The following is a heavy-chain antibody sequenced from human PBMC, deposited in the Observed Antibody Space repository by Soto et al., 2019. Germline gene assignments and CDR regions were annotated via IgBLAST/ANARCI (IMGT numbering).Heavy chain of an antibody. J-gene: IGHJ3*02. D-gene: IGHD6-19*01. CDR1: GYSFTNYW. CDR3: ARRLATGSTAFDI. Sequence: PGESLKISCKGSGYSFTNYWIGWVRQMPGKGLEWMGMIYPGDSDTRYSPSFQGQVTISVDKSISTAYLQWSSLKASDIAMYYCARRLATGSTAFDIWGQATMVT. V-gene: IGHV5-51*01. CDR2: IYPGDSDT.